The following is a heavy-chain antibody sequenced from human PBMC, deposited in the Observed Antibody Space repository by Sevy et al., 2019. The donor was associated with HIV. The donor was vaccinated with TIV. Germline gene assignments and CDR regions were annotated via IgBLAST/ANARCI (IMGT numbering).Heavy chain of an antibody. CDR2: TYYRSKWYN. Sequence: SQTLSLTCAISGDNVSSNSAVWNWIRQSPSRGLEWLGRTYYRSKWYNDYTVSVKSRITINPDTSKNQFSLQLNSVTPEDTAMYYCARKDDSVGSFDIWGQGTMVTVSS. V-gene: IGHV6-1*01. J-gene: IGHJ3*02. CDR1: GDNVSSNSAV. CDR3: ARKDDSVGSFDI. D-gene: IGHD3-16*01.